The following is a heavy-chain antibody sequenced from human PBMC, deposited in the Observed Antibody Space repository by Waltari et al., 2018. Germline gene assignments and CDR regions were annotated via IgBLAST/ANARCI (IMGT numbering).Heavy chain of an antibody. D-gene: IGHD3-10*01. CDR1: GGSISSGGYY. Sequence: QVQLQESGPGLVKPSQTLSLTCTVSGGSISSGGYYWRWIRQHPGKGLEWIGYIYYSGSTYYNPSLKSRVTISVDTSKNQFSLKLSSVTAADTAVYYCARDVPPSGGMDVWGKGTTVTVSS. CDR2: IYYSGST. V-gene: IGHV4-31*03. CDR3: ARDVPPSGGMDV. J-gene: IGHJ6*03.